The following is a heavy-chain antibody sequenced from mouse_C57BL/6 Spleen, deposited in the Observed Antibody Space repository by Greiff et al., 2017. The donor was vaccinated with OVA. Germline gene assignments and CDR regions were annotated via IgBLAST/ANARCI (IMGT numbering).Heavy chain of an antibody. J-gene: IGHJ4*01. CDR3: ARGGLHYYAMDY. Sequence: EVQVVESGGGLVKPGGSLKLSCAASRFTFSDYGMHWVRQAPEKGLEWVAYISSGSSTIYYADTVKGRFTISRDNAKNTLFLQMTGLRSEDTAMYYCARGGLHYYAMDYWGQGTSVTVSS. CDR1: RFTFSDYG. D-gene: IGHD3-1*01. CDR2: ISSGSSTI. V-gene: IGHV5-17*01.